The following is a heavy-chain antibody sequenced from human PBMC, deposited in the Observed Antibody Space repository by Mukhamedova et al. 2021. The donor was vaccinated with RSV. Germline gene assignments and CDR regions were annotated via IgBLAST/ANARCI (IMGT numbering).Heavy chain of an antibody. J-gene: IGHJ4*02. V-gene: IGHV4-34*01. Sequence: GEINHSGSTNYNPSLKSRVTISVDTPKNQFSLKLSSVTAADTAVYYCARARDSSGYYYAPYYFDYWGQGTLVTVSS. CDR3: ARARDSSGYYYAPYYFDY. CDR2: INHSGST. D-gene: IGHD3-22*01.